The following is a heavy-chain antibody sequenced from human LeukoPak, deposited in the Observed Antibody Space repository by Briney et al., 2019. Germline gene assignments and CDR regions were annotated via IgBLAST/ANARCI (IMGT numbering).Heavy chain of an antibody. J-gene: IGHJ3*01. CDR1: GFILSNYW. CDR3: ARRMGQQLGVDAFDV. CDR2: IKSDGSEI. Sequence: GGSLRLSCAASGFILSNYWMSWVRQAPGKGLEWVTNIKSDGSEINYVDSVKGRFTISRDNAKNSLYLQMNSLRAEDTAVYFCARRMGQQLGVDAFDVWGQGTMVTVSS. D-gene: IGHD6-13*01. V-gene: IGHV3-7*03.